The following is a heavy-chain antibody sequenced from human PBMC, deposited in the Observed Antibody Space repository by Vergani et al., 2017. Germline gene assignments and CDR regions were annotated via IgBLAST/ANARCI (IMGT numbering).Heavy chain of an antibody. Sequence: EVQLIQSGAEVKKPGTTVKISCKTSGYTFTDYYIYWVQQAPGKGLEWMGRVDPEDGEAIYAEKFQGRLTIGADTSMETAYLELSSLRSEDTAVYYCATWPYKYGSGWPPRDYWGQGTLVTVSP. CDR3: ATWPYKYGSGWPPRDY. J-gene: IGHJ4*02. V-gene: IGHV1-69-2*01. CDR1: GYTFTDYY. D-gene: IGHD3-10*01. CDR2: VDPEDGEA.